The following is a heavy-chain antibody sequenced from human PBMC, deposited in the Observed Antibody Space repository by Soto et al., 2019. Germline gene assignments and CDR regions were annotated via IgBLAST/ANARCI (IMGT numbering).Heavy chain of an antibody. CDR3: AHSRCGGDCLQSYSSHYYYGMDV. D-gene: IGHD2-21*02. Sequence: QITLKESGPTLVRPTQTLTLTCTFSGFSLSTSGVGVGWIRQPPGKALEWLALIYWDDDKRYSPSLKSRLTIIKDTSKSQVVLTMTNMDPVDTATYYCAHSRCGGDCLQSYSSHYYYGMDVWGQGTTVTVSS. CDR1: GFSLSTSGVG. V-gene: IGHV2-5*02. CDR2: IYWDDDK. J-gene: IGHJ6*02.